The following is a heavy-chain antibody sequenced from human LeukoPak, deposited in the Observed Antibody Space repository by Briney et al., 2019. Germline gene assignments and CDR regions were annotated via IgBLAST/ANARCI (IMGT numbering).Heavy chain of an antibody. CDR1: GDSISSNSAA. CDR3: ARVGYSGYDLGVYYYYGMDV. Sequence: SQTLSLTCAISGDSISSNSAAWNWIRQSPSRGLEWLGRTYYRSKWYNDYAVSVKSRITINPDTSKNQFSLQLNSVTPEDTAVYYCARVGYSGYDLGVYYYYGMDVWGQGTTVTVSS. D-gene: IGHD5-12*01. J-gene: IGHJ6*02. CDR2: TYYRSKWYN. V-gene: IGHV6-1*01.